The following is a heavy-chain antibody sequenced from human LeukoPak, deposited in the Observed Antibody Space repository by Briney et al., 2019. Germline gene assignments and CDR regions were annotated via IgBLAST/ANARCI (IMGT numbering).Heavy chain of an antibody. J-gene: IGHJ5*02. CDR1: GFTVSSNY. V-gene: IGHV3-23*01. Sequence: GGSLRLSCTASGFTVSSNYMSWVRQAPGKGLEWVSAISGSGGSTYYADSVEGRFTISRDNSKNTLYLQMNSLRAEDTAVYYCAKGGAGRVVPAASFDPWGQGTLVTVSS. CDR2: ISGSGGST. CDR3: AKGGAGRVVPAASFDP. D-gene: IGHD2-2*01.